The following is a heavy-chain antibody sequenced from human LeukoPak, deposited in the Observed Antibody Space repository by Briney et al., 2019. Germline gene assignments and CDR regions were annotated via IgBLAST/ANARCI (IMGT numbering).Heavy chain of an antibody. CDR1: GFTFSSYA. V-gene: IGHV3-23*01. CDR2: ITASGDNT. D-gene: IGHD2-2*01. Sequence: GGSLRLSCAASGFTFSSYAMGWVRQAPGKGLEWVSAITASGDNTYYADSVKGRLTISRDNSKNTLYLQMNSLRAEDTAVYYCAKDCPPAAIPGNFDYWGQGTLVTVSS. J-gene: IGHJ4*02. CDR3: AKDCPPAAIPGNFDY.